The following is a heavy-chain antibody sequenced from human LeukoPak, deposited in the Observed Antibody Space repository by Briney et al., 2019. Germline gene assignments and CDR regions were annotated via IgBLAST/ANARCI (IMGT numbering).Heavy chain of an antibody. J-gene: IGHJ6*03. V-gene: IGHV1-2*02. CDR2: INPNSGGT. CDR1: GYTFTGYY. Sequence: ASVKVSCKASGYTFTGYYMHWVRQAPGQGLEWMGWINPNSGGTNYAQKFQGRVTLTRDTSISTAYMELSSLRSEDTAVYYCASASGDGYYYMDVWGKGTTVTVSS. CDR3: ASASGDGYYYMDV. D-gene: IGHD1-26*01.